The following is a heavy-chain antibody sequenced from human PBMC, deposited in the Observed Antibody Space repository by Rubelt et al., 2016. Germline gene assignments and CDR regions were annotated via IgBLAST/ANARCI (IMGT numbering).Heavy chain of an antibody. CDR3: ARRDGYNWDDAFDI. CDR1: GYTFTSYG. CDR2: ISAYNGNT. J-gene: IGHJ3*02. Sequence: QVQLVQSGAEVKKPGASVKVSCKASGYTFTSYGISWVRQAPGQGLAWMGWISAYNGNTNYAQKRQGRVTMRTDTATSTAYMELGSLGSDDTAVYYCARRDGYNWDDAFDIWGQGTMVTVSS. V-gene: IGHV1-18*01. D-gene: IGHD5-24*01.